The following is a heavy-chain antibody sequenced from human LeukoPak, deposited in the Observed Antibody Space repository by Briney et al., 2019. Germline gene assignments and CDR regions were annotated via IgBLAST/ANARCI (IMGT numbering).Heavy chain of an antibody. D-gene: IGHD3-10*01. CDR2: ISYDGSNK. Sequence: GRSLRLSCAASGFTFSSYAMHWVRQAPGKGLEWVAVISYDGSNKYYADSVKGRFTISRDNSKNTLYLQMNSLRAEDTAVYYCARDRYYYGSGSYCRYWGQGTLVTVSS. CDR3: ARDRYYYGSGSYCRY. J-gene: IGHJ4*02. CDR1: GFTFSSYA. V-gene: IGHV3-30-3*01.